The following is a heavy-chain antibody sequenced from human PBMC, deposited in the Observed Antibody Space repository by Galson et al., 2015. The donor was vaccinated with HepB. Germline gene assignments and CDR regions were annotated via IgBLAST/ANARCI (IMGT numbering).Heavy chain of an antibody. J-gene: IGHJ4*02. CDR2: ISGSGGST. Sequence: SLRLSCAASGFTFSSYAMSWVRQAPGKGLEWVSAISGSGGSTYYADSVKGRFTISRDNSKNTLYLQMNSLRAEDTAVYYCAKDRQRDSYGDAWGYYFDYWGQGTLVTVSS. D-gene: IGHD5-18*01. CDR3: AKDRQRDSYGDAWGYYFDY. V-gene: IGHV3-23*01. CDR1: GFTFSSYA.